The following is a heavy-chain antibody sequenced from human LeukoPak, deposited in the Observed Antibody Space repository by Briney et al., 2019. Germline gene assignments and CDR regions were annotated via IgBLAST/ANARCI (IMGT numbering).Heavy chain of an antibody. CDR3: ARDNDY. Sequence: GGSLRLSCAASGFTVSSNYMSWVRQAPGKGLEWVSVISGGGSTYYGDSVKGRFTIPRDNSKNTLFLQMNSLRAEDTAVYYCARDNDYWGQGTLVTVSS. CDR1: GFTVSSNY. J-gene: IGHJ4*02. V-gene: IGHV3-53*01. CDR2: ISGGGST.